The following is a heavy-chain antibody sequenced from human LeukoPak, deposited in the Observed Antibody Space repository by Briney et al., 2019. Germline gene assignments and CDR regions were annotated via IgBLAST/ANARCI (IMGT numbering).Heavy chain of an antibody. Sequence: SETLSLTCAVYGGSFSGYYWSWIRQPPGKGLEWIGEINHSGSTNYNPSLKSRVTISVDTSKNQFSLKLSSVTAADTAVYYCARGLRTSTRESHWFDPWGEGTLVTVST. CDR3: ARGLRTSTRESHWFDP. CDR1: GGSFSGYY. CDR2: INHSGST. J-gene: IGHJ5*02. V-gene: IGHV4-34*01. D-gene: IGHD2-2*01.